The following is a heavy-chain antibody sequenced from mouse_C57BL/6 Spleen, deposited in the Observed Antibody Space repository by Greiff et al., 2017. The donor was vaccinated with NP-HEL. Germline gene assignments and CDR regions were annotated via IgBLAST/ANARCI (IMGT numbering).Heavy chain of an antibody. CDR2: INPNYGTT. Sequence: VQLQQSGPELVKPGASVKISCKASGYSFTDYNMNWVKQSNGKSLEWIGVINPNYGTTSYNQKFKGKATLTVDQSSSTAYMQLNSLTSEDSAVDYCALYSNYEGYAMDYWGQGTSVTVSS. J-gene: IGHJ4*01. CDR1: GYSFTDYN. CDR3: ALYSNYEGYAMDY. V-gene: IGHV1-39*01. D-gene: IGHD2-5*01.